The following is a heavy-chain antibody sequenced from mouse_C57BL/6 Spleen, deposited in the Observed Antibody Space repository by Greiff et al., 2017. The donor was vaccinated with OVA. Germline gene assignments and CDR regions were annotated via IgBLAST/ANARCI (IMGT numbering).Heavy chain of an antibody. J-gene: IGHJ1*03. Sequence: QVQLKQPGAELVRPGTSVKLSCKASGYTFTSYWMHWVKQRPGQGLAWIGVIDPSDSYTNYNQKFKGKATLTVDTSSSTAYMQLSSLTSEDSAVYYCARKLKNGYFDVWGTGTTVTVSS. D-gene: IGHD1-3*01. CDR1: GYTFTSYW. CDR2: IDPSDSYT. V-gene: IGHV1-59*01. CDR3: ARKLKNGYFDV.